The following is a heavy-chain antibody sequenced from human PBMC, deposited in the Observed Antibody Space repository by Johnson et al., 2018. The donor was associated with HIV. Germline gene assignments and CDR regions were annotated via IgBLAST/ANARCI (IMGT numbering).Heavy chain of an antibody. V-gene: IGHV3-30-3*01. CDR3: ARDSFIAVTLSDAFDI. D-gene: IGHD6-19*01. Sequence: QVQLVESGGGVVQPGGSLRLSCAASGFAFSNYAMHWVRQAPGKGLEWMAIISYAGSNEYYADSVQGRFPISSDNSKNTLYLHMSSLRAEDTALYYCARDSFIAVTLSDAFDIWGQGTVVTVSS. CDR2: ISYAGSNE. CDR1: GFAFSNYA. J-gene: IGHJ3*02.